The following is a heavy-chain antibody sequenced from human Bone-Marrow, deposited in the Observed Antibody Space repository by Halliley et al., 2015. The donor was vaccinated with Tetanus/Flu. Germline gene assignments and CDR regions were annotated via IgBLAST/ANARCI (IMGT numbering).Heavy chain of an antibody. CDR3: ARANREDYNDFWSGSKYSYFDN. Sequence: SSGRTYYNPSLMSRVTISVDTSKAQFSLKLSSVTAADTAIYYCARANREDYNDFWSGSKYSYFDNWGQGTLVTVSS. CDR2: SSGRT. V-gene: IGHV4-31*02. D-gene: IGHD3-3*01. J-gene: IGHJ4*02.